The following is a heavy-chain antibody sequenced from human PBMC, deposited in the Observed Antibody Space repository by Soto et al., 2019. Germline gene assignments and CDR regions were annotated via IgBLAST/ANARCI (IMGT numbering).Heavy chain of an antibody. Sequence: QVQLVESGGGVVQPGRSLRLSCAASGFTFSSYGMHWVRQAPGKGLEWVAVIWYDGSNKYYADSVKGRFTISRDNSKNTLYLQMNSLRAEDTAVYYCARGSSFVNVNPEFDYWGQGTLVTVSS. CDR1: GFTFSSYG. CDR3: ARGSSFVNVNPEFDY. CDR2: IWYDGSNK. D-gene: IGHD3-16*02. V-gene: IGHV3-33*01. J-gene: IGHJ4*02.